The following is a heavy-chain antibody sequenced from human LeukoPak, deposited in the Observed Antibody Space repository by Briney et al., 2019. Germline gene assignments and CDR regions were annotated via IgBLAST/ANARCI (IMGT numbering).Heavy chain of an antibody. CDR2: ISSSSSYI. CDR1: GFTFSSYS. Sequence: GGSLTLSCAASGFTFSSYSMNWVRQAPGKGLEWVSSISSSSSYIYYADSVKGRFTISRDNAKNSLYLQMNRLRAEDTAVYYCASSSGPRNTSFDYWGQGTLVTVSS. V-gene: IGHV3-21*01. CDR3: ASSSGPRNTSFDY. J-gene: IGHJ4*02. D-gene: IGHD3-10*01.